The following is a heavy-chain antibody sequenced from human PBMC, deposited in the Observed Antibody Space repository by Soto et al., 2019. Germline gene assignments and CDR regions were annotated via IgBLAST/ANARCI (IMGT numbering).Heavy chain of an antibody. CDR2: IYYSGST. Sequence: PSETLSLTCTVSGGSISSGGYYWSWIRQHPGKGLEWIGYIYYSGSTYYNPSLKSRVTISVDTSKNQFSLKLSAVTAADTAVYYCARDGGTLCSSTSCPMYNWFDPWGQGTLVTVSS. CDR3: ARDGGTLCSSTSCPMYNWFDP. CDR1: GGSISSGGYY. J-gene: IGHJ5*02. D-gene: IGHD2-2*01. V-gene: IGHV4-30-4*08.